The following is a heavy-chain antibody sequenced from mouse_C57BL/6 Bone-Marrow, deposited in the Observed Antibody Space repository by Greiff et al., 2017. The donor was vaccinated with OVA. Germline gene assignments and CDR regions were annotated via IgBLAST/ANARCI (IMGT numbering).Heavy chain of an antibody. CDR2: IYPRSGNT. CDR1: GYTFTSYG. CDR3: ARGHYYAMDY. J-gene: IGHJ4*01. V-gene: IGHV1-81*01. Sequence: QVQLQQSGAELARPGASVKLSCKASGYTFTSYGISWVKQRTGRGLEWIGEIYPRSGNTYYNEKFKGKATLTADKSSSTAYMELRSLTSEDSAVYFCARGHYYAMDYWGQGTSVTVSS.